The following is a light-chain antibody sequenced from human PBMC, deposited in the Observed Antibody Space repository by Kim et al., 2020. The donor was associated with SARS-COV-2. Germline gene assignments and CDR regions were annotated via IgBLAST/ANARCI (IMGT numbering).Light chain of an antibody. J-gene: IGKJ4*01. V-gene: IGKV3-15*01. CDR2: GVS. CDR1: QSVSNN. CDR3: QQHDHWPLT. Sequence: EVVMTQSPATLSVSPGERATLSCRASQSVSNNYLAWYQQKPGQPPRLLIYGVSTRATGIPARLSGSGSGTDFTLTISSLQSEDFAVYYCQQHDHWPLTFGGGTKVDIK.